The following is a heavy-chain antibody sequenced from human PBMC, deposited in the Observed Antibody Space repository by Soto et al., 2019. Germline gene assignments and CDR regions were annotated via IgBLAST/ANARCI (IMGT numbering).Heavy chain of an antibody. V-gene: IGHV4-31*01. CDR1: GGSITIGGYY. Sequence: QVQLQESGPGLVQPSQTLSLSCTVSGGSITIGGYYWTWIRQHPGKGLEWIGYVFYRGSTYYNPSLKSPLTISLDTSRNQFFLEVNFVSAAATAVYSCARADGSGYTFEPWGQGTLVTVSS. D-gene: IGHD5-12*01. CDR3: ARADGSGYTFEP. J-gene: IGHJ5*02. CDR2: VFYRGST.